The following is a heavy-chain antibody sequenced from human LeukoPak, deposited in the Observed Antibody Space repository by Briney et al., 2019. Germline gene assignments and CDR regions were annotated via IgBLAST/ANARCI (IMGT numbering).Heavy chain of an antibody. J-gene: IGHJ6*04. CDR2: ISYDGSNK. Sequence: PGGSLRLSCAASGFTFSSYAMHWVRQAPGKGLEWVAVISYDGSNKYYADSVKGRFTISRDNSKNTLYLQMNSLRAEDTAVDYCASAIYVSGTVGYYGMDVWGKGTTVTVSS. D-gene: IGHD3-10*01. CDR1: GFTFSSYA. V-gene: IGHV3-30*14. CDR3: ASAIYVSGTVGYYGMDV.